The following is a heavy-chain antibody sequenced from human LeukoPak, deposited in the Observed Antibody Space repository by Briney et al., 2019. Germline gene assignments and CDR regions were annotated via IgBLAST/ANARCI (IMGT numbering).Heavy chain of an antibody. CDR2: IYTSGST. J-gene: IGHJ4*02. V-gene: IGHV4-61*02. CDR3: ARARGDYYDSSEDY. CDR1: GGSISSGSYY. D-gene: IGHD3-22*01. Sequence: SETLSLTCTVSGGSISSGSYYWSWIRQPAGKGLEWIGRIYTSGSTNYNPSLKSRVIISVDTSKNQFSLKLSSVTAADTAVYYCARARGDYYDSSEDYWGQGTLVTVSS.